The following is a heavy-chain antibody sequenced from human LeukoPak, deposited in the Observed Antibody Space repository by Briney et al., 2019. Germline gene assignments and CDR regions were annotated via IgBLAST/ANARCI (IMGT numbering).Heavy chain of an antibody. V-gene: IGHV3-23*01. CDR3: AKSARFDWYIDY. Sequence: GGSLRLSCAASGFTFSSYAMSWVRQDPGKGLEWVSSISGSGGSTYYADSVKGRFTISRDNSKNTLYLQMNSLRAEDTAVYYCAKSARFDWYIDYWGQGTLVTVSS. J-gene: IGHJ4*02. D-gene: IGHD3-9*01. CDR2: ISGSGGST. CDR1: GFTFSSYA.